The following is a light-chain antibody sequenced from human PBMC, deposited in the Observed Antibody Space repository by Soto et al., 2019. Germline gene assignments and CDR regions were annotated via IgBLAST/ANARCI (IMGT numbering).Light chain of an antibody. Sequence: EIMVTQSPATLSVSPGERATLSCRASQSVSSNLAWYQQKPGQAPRLLIYGASTRATGIPARFSGSGSGTEFTLTISSLQSEDFAVYYCQQYNNWPPWTFGQGTKVDI. CDR3: QQYNNWPPWT. V-gene: IGKV3-15*01. CDR2: GAS. CDR1: QSVSSN. J-gene: IGKJ1*01.